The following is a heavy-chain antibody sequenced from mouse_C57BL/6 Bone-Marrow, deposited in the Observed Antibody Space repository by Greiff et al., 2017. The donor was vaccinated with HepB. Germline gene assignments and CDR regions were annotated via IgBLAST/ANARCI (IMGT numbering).Heavy chain of an antibody. D-gene: IGHD3-2*02. CDR1: GYTFTDYE. J-gene: IGHJ4*01. CDR3: TAQALYYAMDY. V-gene: IGHV1-15*01. CDR2: IDPETGGT. Sequence: QVQLQQSGAELVRPGASVTLSCKASGYTFTDYEMHWVKQTPVHGLEWIGAIDPETGGTAYNQKFKGKAILTADKSSSTAYMELRSLTSEDSADYYLTAQALYYAMDYWGRGTSITVSS.